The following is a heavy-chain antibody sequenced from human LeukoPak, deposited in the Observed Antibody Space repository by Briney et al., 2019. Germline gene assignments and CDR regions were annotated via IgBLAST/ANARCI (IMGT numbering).Heavy chain of an antibody. CDR2: IWYDGSNK. CDR1: GFTFSSYG. Sequence: PGGSLRLSCAASGFTFSSYGVHWVRQAPGKGLEWVAVIWYDGSNKYYADSVKGRFTISRDNSKNTLYLQMNSLRAEDTAVYYCARDRLFGGYYFDYWGQGTLVTVSS. CDR3: ARDRLFGGYYFDY. D-gene: IGHD3-22*01. J-gene: IGHJ4*02. V-gene: IGHV3-33*01.